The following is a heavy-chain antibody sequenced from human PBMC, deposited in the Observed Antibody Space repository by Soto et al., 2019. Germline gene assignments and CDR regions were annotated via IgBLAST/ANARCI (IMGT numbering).Heavy chain of an antibody. J-gene: IGHJ3*01. D-gene: IGHD6-6*01. CDR2: IYWDDNK. CDR3: AHRRARTAGRDDAYDV. Sequence: QITLKESGPTLVKPTQTLTLTCIFSGFSLSTNGVGVGWLRQPPGKSLEWLALIYWDDNKRYSPSLKSRVTITKDTSKNQVVLTLTNMDPVDTATYYCAHRRARTAGRDDAYDVWGQGKLVVVSS. V-gene: IGHV2-5*02. CDR1: GFSLSTNGVG.